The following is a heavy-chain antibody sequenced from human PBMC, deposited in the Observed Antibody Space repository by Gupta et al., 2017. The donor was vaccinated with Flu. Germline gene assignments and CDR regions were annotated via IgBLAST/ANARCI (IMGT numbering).Heavy chain of an antibody. CDR2: ISGSGGST. D-gene: IGHD6-19*01. J-gene: IGHJ1*01. Sequence: EVQLLESGGGLVQPGGSLRLPCAASGFTFSSYAMSWVRQAPGKGLEWVSAISGSGGSTYYADSVKGRFTISRDNSKNTLYLQMNSLRAEDTAVYYCAKDQRAVAGLQQIPQYFQHWGQGTLVTVSS. CDR3: AKDQRAVAGLQQIPQYFQH. CDR1: GFTFSSYA. V-gene: IGHV3-23*01.